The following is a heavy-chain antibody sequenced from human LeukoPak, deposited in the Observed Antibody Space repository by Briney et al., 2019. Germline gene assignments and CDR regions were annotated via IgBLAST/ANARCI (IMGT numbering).Heavy chain of an antibody. V-gene: IGHV4-39*07. CDR3: ARAVSWTDYYYYMDV. Sequence: PSETLSPTCTVSGGSISSYYWGWIRQPPGKGLEWIGSIYHSGSTYYNPSLKSRVTISVDTPKNQFSLKLSSVTAADTAVYYCARAVSWTDYYYYMDVWGKGTTVTVSS. J-gene: IGHJ6*03. D-gene: IGHD6-13*01. CDR2: IYHSGST. CDR1: GGSISSYY.